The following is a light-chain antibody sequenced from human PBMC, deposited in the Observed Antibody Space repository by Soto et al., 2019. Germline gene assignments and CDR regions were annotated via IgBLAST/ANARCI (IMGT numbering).Light chain of an antibody. V-gene: IGKV3-20*01. J-gene: IGKJ1*01. CDR3: QQYDSSART. Sequence: EIVLTQSPGTLSLSPGERATLSCRASQSVSSSYLAWYQQKRGQAPRLLIHGASSRATGTPDRFSGSGSGTDFTVAISGLEPEDFAVYYCQQYDSSARTFGQGAKVE. CDR2: GAS. CDR1: QSVSSSY.